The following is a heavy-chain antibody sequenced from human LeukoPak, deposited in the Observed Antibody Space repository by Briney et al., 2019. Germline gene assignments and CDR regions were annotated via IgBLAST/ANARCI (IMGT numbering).Heavy chain of an antibody. CDR1: GFRFSNYW. CDR3: VRDLLDYDVLSGLHHYYMDV. D-gene: IGHD3-22*01. Sequence: GGSLRLSCAASGFRFSNYWMHWVRQEPGKGLVWVSRISGDGSNANYADSVKGRFTISRDNAQNTVYLQMNTLRAEDTAVYYCVRDLLDYDVLSGLHHYYMDVWGQGTTVRVSS. J-gene: IGHJ6*02. CDR2: ISGDGSNA. V-gene: IGHV3-74*01.